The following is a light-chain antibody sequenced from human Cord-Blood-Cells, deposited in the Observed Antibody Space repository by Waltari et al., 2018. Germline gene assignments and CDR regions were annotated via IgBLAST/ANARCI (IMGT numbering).Light chain of an antibody. V-gene: IGLV2-23*03. CDR1: SSDVGSYNL. J-gene: IGLJ2*01. Sequence: QSALTQPASVSGSPGQSITIPCTGTSSDVGSYNLVSWYQQHPDKAPKLMIYEGSKRPSGVSNRFSGSKSGNTASLTISGLQAEDEADYYCCSYAGSSTFLFGGGTKLTVL. CDR3: CSYAGSSTFL. CDR2: EGS.